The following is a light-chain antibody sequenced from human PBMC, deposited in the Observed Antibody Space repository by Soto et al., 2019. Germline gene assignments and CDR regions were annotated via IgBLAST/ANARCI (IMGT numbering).Light chain of an antibody. V-gene: IGKV3-15*01. CDR2: GAS. J-gene: IGKJ1*01. Sequence: EIVMTQSPATLSVSPGERATLSCRASQSVSSNLAWYQQKPGQAPRLLIYGASTRATGIPARFNGSGSGKEFTLTIRGLESEDFAVYYCQQYNNWPPWTFGQGTKVEIK. CDR1: QSVSSN. CDR3: QQYNNWPPWT.